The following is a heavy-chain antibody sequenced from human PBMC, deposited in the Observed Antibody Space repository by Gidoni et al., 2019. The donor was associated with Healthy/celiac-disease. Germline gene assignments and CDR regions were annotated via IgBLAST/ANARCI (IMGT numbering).Heavy chain of an antibody. J-gene: IGHJ6*03. Sequence: QVQLVESGGGVVQPGRSLRLSCAASGFTFSSYGMHWVRQAPGKGLEWVAVIWYDGSNKYYADCVKGRFTISRDNSKNTLYLQMNSLRAEDTAVYYCARELREYCSSTSCYTVNYYYYYMDVWGKGTTVTVSS. CDR2: IWYDGSNK. CDR3: ARELREYCSSTSCYTVNYYYYYMDV. D-gene: IGHD2-2*02. CDR1: GFTFSSYG. V-gene: IGHV3-33*01.